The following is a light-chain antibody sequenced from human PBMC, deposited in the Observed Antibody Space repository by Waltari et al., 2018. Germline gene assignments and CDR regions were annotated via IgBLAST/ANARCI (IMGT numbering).Light chain of an antibody. V-gene: IGKV3-20*01. CDR3: QQYDISPLT. J-gene: IGKJ4*01. CDR1: QTVRTTY. Sequence: EIVLTQSPGTLSLSPGERATLSCRASQTVRTTYLAWYQQKPGQAPTLVIHGASSRATGIPDRFSGSGSGTDFSLTISSLEPEDFAVYYCQQYDISPLTFGRGTKVEIK. CDR2: GAS.